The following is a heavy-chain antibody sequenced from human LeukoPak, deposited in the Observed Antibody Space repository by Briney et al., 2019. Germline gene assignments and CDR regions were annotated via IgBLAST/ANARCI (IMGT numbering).Heavy chain of an antibody. V-gene: IGHV3-15*01. CDR3: AKGLYGSGEPDY. J-gene: IGHJ4*02. CDR1: GFTFSNAG. CDR2: IKSKTDGGTT. Sequence: GGSLRLSCAASGFTFSNAGITWVHQAPGKGREWVGRIKSKTDGGTTDFAAPVKGRFTISRDDSKNTLFLQTNSLKTEDTAVYYCAKGLYGSGEPDYWGQGTLVTVSS. D-gene: IGHD3-10*01.